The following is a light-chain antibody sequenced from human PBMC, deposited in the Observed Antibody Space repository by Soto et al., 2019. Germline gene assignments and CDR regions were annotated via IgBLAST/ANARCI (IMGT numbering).Light chain of an antibody. CDR2: NVS. Sequence: QSLLTQPASVSVSPGQSITISCTGTSSDIGGYDYVSWYQQHPGKAPKLMIRNVSNRPSGVSNRFSGSKSGNTASLTISGLQSEDEADYFCSSFTSSSPLVFGGGTKLTVL. CDR3: SSFTSSSPLV. CDR1: SSDIGGYDY. V-gene: IGLV2-14*01. J-gene: IGLJ2*01.